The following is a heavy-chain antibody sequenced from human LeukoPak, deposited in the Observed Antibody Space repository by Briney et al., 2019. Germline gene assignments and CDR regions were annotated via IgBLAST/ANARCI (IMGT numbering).Heavy chain of an antibody. CDR2: INWNGGST. J-gene: IGHJ4*02. V-gene: IGHV3-20*04. Sequence: GGSLRLSCAASGFTFDDYGMSWVRLAPGKGLEWVSGINWNGGSTGYADSVKGRFTISRDNAKNSLYLQMNSLRAEDTALYYCARSSRATIFGVVITSLYYFDYWGQGTLVTVSS. D-gene: IGHD3-3*01. CDR1: GFTFDDYG. CDR3: ARSSRATIFGVVITSLYYFDY.